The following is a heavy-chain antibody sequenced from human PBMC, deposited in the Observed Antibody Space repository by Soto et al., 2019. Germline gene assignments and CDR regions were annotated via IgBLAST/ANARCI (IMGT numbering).Heavy chain of an antibody. D-gene: IGHD5-12*01. CDR3: ARHHGPTTSENWFDP. Sequence: QGHLVQSGVEVKTPGASVKVSCQASGYTFFTYDISWVRQAPGQGLEWMGWISTYSGDTKYAQKFQGRVTITTDTSTTTAYLELRYLRSEDTAVDYCARHHGPTTSENWFDPWGQGTLVTVSS. CDR2: ISTYSGDT. CDR1: GYTFFTYD. V-gene: IGHV1-18*01. J-gene: IGHJ5*02.